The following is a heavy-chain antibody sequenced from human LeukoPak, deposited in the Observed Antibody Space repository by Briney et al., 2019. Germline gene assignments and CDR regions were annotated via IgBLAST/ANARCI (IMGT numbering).Heavy chain of an antibody. V-gene: IGHV1-69*01. J-gene: IGHJ4*02. D-gene: IGHD3-10*01. CDR2: IIPIFGTA. CDR3: ASRGYGSGSTLGFDY. Sequence: SVKVSCKASGGTFSSYAISWVRQAPGQGLEWMGGIIPIFGTANYAQKFQGRVAITADESTSTAYMELSSLRSEDTAVYYCASRGYGSGSTLGFDYWGQGTLVTVSS. CDR1: GGTFSSYA.